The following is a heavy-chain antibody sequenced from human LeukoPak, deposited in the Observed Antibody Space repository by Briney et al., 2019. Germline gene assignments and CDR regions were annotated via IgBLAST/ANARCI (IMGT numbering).Heavy chain of an antibody. J-gene: IGHJ4*02. D-gene: IGHD3-10*01. CDR1: GGSISSDY. V-gene: IGHV4-59*01. CDR2: IYYSGST. CDR3: ARDYYGSGSYFDY. Sequence: PSETLSLTCTVSGGSISSDYWSWIRQPPGKGLEWIGYIYYSGSTNYNPSLKSRVTISVDTSKNQFSLKLSSVTAADTAVYYCARDYYGSGSYFDYWGQGTLVTVSS.